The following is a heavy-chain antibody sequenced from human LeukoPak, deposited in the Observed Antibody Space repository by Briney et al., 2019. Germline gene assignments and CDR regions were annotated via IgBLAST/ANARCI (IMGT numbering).Heavy chain of an antibody. CDR1: GGSISSYY. D-gene: IGHD3-9*01. CDR3: ARYYDILTGYYLSHAFDI. Sequence: PSETLSLTCTVSGGSISSYYCSWIRQPPGKGLEWIGYIYYSGSTNYNPSLKSRVTISVDTSKNQFSLKLSSVTAADTAVYYCARYYDILTGYYLSHAFDIWGQGTMVTVSS. V-gene: IGHV4-59*01. J-gene: IGHJ3*02. CDR2: IYYSGST.